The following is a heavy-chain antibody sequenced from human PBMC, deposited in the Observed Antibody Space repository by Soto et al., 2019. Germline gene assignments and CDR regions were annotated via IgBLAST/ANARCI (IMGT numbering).Heavy chain of an antibody. CDR1: GFTFSSYA. D-gene: IGHD3-22*01. J-gene: IGHJ4*02. V-gene: IGHV3-23*01. Sequence: PGGSLRLSCAASGFTFSSYAMNWVRQSSGKGLEWVSTIGGRGSNTYYADSVKGRFTVSRDNPKNTLYLQMSSLRAEDTAVYYCAKTEGYYYDSSGYYSAYWGQGTLVTVSS. CDR2: IGGRGSNT. CDR3: AKTEGYYYDSSGYYSAY.